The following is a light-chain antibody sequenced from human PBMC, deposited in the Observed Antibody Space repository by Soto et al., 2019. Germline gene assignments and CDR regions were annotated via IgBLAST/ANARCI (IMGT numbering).Light chain of an antibody. CDR1: QGISSY. V-gene: IGKV1-9*01. Sequence: DIQLTQSPSFLSASVGDRVTITCRASQGISSYLAWYQQKPGKAPKLLIYAASTLQSGVPSRFSGSGSGTEFTLTISSLQPEDFATDDCQQLNSYPRTFGQGTKVEIK. CDR2: AAS. J-gene: IGKJ1*01. CDR3: QQLNSYPRT.